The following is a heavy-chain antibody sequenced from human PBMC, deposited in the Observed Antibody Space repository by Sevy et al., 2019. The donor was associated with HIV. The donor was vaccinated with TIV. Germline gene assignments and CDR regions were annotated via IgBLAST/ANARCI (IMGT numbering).Heavy chain of an antibody. V-gene: IGHV3-30*18. Sequence: GGSLRLSCAASGFTFSDHGMHWVRQAPGKGLDRVAAISYDGNNRYYADSVKGRFTISRDNSKNTLYLQMDSVRPEDTAVYYCAKEDYGGNLPNYFASWGQGTRVTVSS. J-gene: IGHJ4*02. CDR2: ISYDGNNR. CDR1: GFTFSDHG. CDR3: AKEDYGGNLPNYFAS. D-gene: IGHD4-17*01.